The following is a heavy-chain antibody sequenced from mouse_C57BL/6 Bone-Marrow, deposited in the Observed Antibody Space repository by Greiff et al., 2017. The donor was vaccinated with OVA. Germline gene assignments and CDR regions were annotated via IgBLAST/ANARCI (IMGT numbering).Heavy chain of an antibody. CDR3: ARGGIYYGNYLDY. Sequence: EVQLQQSGPELVKPGASVKISCKASGYTFTDYYMNWVKQSHGKSLEWLGNINPNNGGTSYNQKFKGKATLTVDKSSSTAYMELRSLTSEDSAVYYCARGGIYYGNYLDYWGQGTTLTVSS. CDR2: INPNNGGT. D-gene: IGHD2-1*01. CDR1: GYTFTDYY. V-gene: IGHV1-26*01. J-gene: IGHJ2*01.